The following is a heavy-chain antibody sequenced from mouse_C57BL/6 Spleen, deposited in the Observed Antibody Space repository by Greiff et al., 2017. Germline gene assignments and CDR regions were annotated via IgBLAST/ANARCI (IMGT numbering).Heavy chain of an antibody. CDR1: GYTFTDYE. V-gene: IGHV1-15*01. D-gene: IGHD1-1*01. Sequence: VQLQQSGAELVRPGASVTLSCKASGYTFTDYEMHWVKQTPVHGLEWIGAIDPETGGTAYNQKFKGKAILTADKSSSTAYMELRSLTSEDSAVYYCTKGDYYGSSYLFAYWGQGTLVTVSA. CDR3: TKGDYYGSSYLFAY. CDR2: IDPETGGT. J-gene: IGHJ3*01.